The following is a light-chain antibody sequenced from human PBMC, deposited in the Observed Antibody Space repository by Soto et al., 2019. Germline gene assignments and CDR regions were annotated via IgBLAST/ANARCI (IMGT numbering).Light chain of an antibody. Sequence: PGERATLSCRASQSVYNNYVAWYQQQPGQAPRLLIFGASRRATGIPDRFSGSGSGTDFTLSISRLEPEDFAVYSCQQYGSTPTFGQGTRLENK. CDR2: GAS. CDR3: QQYGSTPT. CDR1: QSVYNNY. V-gene: IGKV3-20*01. J-gene: IGKJ5*01.